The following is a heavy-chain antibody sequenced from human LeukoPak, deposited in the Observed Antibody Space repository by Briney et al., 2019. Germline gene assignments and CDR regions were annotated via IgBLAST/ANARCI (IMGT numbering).Heavy chain of an antibody. V-gene: IGHV3-74*01. CDR3: ARGASGYSYG. J-gene: IGHJ4*02. CDR2: INSDGTST. Sequence: VWFSRINSDGTSTTYADSVKGRFTISRDNAKNTLYLQMNSLRAEDTAVYYCARGASGYSYGWGQGTLVTVSS. D-gene: IGHD5-18*01.